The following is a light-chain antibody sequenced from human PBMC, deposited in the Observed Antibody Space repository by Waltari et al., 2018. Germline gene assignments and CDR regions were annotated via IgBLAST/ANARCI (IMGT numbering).Light chain of an antibody. CDR2: DTS. CDR1: SGPALAVRF. V-gene: IGLV7-46*01. J-gene: IGLJ3*02. CDR3: LLSFRSGWV. Sequence: QAVVTPEPSLTVSPGETVPLTCASRSGPALAVRFPYWLQQRPAQAPRPLIYDTSFKNTWTPARFSGSLIGGRAVLTLSGAQPEDEADYYCLLSFRSGWVFGGGTRLIV.